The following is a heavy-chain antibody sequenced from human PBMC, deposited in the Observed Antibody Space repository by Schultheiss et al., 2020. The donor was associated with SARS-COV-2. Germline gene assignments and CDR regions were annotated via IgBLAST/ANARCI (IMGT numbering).Heavy chain of an antibody. CDR3: ARVGAYYYDSSGYYPD. Sequence: GSLRLSCAASGFTFSSYWMSWVRQAPGKGLEWIGYIYHSGSTYYNPSLKSRVTISVDRSKNQFSLKLSSVTAADTAVYYCARVGAYYYDSSGYYPDWGQGTLVTVSS. CDR1: GFTFSSYW. D-gene: IGHD3-22*01. V-gene: IGHV4-4*02. J-gene: IGHJ4*02. CDR2: IYHSGST.